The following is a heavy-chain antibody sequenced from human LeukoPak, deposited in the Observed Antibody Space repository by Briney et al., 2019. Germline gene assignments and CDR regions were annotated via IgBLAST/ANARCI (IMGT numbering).Heavy chain of an antibody. CDR1: GYTFNSYG. J-gene: IGHJ4*02. CDR3: ARVAMSGIGSDDF. Sequence: ASVKVSCKASGYTFNSYGISWVRQAPGQGLEWTGWISAYNGNTNYAQKFQGRVTMTRDTSISTAYMELSSLKSDDTAVYYCARVAMSGIGSDDFWGQGTLVTASS. D-gene: IGHD1-26*01. CDR2: ISAYNGNT. V-gene: IGHV1-18*01.